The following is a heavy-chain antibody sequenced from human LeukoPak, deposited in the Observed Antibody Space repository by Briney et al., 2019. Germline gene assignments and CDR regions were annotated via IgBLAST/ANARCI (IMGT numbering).Heavy chain of an antibody. V-gene: IGHV4-39*07. CDR2: IYYSGST. Sequence: SETLSLTCTVSGGSISSSSYYWGWIRQPPGKGLECIGSIYYSGSTYYNPSLKSRVAISVDTSKNQFSLKLSSVTAADTAVYYCARADCSSTSCYFQHWGQGTLVTVSS. D-gene: IGHD2-2*01. CDR3: ARADCSSTSCYFQH. CDR1: GGSISSSSYY. J-gene: IGHJ1*01.